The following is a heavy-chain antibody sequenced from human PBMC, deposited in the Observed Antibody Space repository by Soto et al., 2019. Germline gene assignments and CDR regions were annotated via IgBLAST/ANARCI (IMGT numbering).Heavy chain of an antibody. CDR3: ARLYDRDWFDP. J-gene: IGHJ5*02. CDR1: GGSISIYY. D-gene: IGHD5-12*01. Sequence: SETLSLTCTVSGGSISIYYWSWIRQPPGKGLEWIGYIYYSGSTNYNPSLKSRVTISVDTSKNQFSLKLSSVTAADTAVYYCARLYDRDWFDPWGQGTLVTVSS. CDR2: IYYSGST. V-gene: IGHV4-59*08.